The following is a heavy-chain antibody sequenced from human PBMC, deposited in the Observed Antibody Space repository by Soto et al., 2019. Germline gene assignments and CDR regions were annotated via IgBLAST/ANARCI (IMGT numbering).Heavy chain of an antibody. Sequence: GVSLRLSCAASGFAFSNYAMNWVRQAPGKGLEWVSAISGSGGSAYYADSVEARFTISRDNSKNTLYLQMNSLRAEDTDVYYCEKDDGYLSGMDVWGQGTTATLSS. CDR1: GFAFSNYA. CDR2: ISGSGGSA. J-gene: IGHJ6*02. V-gene: IGHV3-23*01. D-gene: IGHD1-1*01. CDR3: EKDDGYLSGMDV.